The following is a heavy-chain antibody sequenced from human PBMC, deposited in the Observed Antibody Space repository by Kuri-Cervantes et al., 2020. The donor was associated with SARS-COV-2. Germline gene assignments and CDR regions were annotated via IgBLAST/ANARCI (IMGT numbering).Heavy chain of an antibody. Sequence: SETLSLTCAFYGESFSGYYWNWIRQPPGKGLEWIGEINHTGSTNYNPSLKSRVTISAVTSKSQFSLKVNSVTAADTAMYYCARVPATGPVAGGFDSWGLGTLVTVSS. V-gene: IGHV4-34*01. J-gene: IGHJ4*02. CDR1: GESFSGYY. D-gene: IGHD2-21*01. CDR2: INHTGST. CDR3: ARVPATGPVAGGFDS.